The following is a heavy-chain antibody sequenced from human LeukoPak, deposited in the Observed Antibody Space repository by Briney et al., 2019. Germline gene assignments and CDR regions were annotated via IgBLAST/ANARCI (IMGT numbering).Heavy chain of an antibody. CDR2: ISSGGTTI. Sequence: PGGSLRLSCAASGFIFSNYDMNWVRQAPGRGLEWVSDISSGGTTINYADSVKGRFTISRDNAKNSVYLQMNSLRAEDTAVYYCARDSDWNYVFDYWGQGTLVTVSS. J-gene: IGHJ4*02. CDR1: GFIFSNYD. CDR3: ARDSDWNYVFDY. V-gene: IGHV3-48*01. D-gene: IGHD1-7*01.